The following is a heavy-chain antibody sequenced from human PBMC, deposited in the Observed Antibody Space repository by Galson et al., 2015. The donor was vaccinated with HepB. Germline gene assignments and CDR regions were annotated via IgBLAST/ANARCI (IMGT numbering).Heavy chain of an antibody. CDR2: IKQDGSEK. V-gene: IGHV3-7*01. CDR1: GFILSTYW. J-gene: IGHJ4*02. CDR3: ARLEANIDY. D-gene: IGHD4/OR15-4a*01. Sequence: SLRLSCAASGFILSTYWMSWVRQAPGKGQEWVATIKQDGSEKNYVDSVKGRFIISRDNAKNSLYLQMNSLRAEDTALYYCARLEANIDYWGQGTLVTVSS.